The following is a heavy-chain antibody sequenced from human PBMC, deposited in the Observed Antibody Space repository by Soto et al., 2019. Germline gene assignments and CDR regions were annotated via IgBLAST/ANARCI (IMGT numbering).Heavy chain of an antibody. CDR1: GFAFSGDW. CDR2: INRDGSDT. D-gene: IGHD2-8*01. V-gene: IGHV3-7*04. J-gene: IGHJ4*02. CDR3: ARGGSSSAYYWYY. Sequence: GGSLRLSCAASGFAFSGDWMSWVRQSPGKELEWVANINRDGSDTYYVDSVRGRFTISRDNAKNSLFLQMNGLRVEDTAVYYCARGGSSSAYYWYYWGLGTLVTVSS.